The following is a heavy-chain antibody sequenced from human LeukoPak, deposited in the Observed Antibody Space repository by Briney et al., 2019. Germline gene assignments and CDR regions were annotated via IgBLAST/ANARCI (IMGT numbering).Heavy chain of an antibody. CDR1: GGSFSGYY. V-gene: IGHV4-34*01. J-gene: IGHJ5*02. CDR3: ARGGQTENWFDP. CDR2: INHSGST. D-gene: IGHD1-14*01. Sequence: SETLSLTCAVYGGSFSGYYWSWIRQPPGKGLEWIGEINHSGSTKYNPSLKSRVTISVDTSKNQFSPRLSSVTAADTAVYCCARGGQTENWFDPWGQGTLVTVSS.